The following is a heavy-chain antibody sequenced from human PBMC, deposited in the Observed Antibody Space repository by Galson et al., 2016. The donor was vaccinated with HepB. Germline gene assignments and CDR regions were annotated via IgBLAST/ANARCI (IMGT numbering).Heavy chain of an antibody. CDR2: TYYRTEWRY. D-gene: IGHD2-2*01. Sequence: CAISGDSVSSDSVAWNWIRQTPSRGLEWLGRTYYRTEWRYDYATSLLSRISINPDTSKNQFSLHLNFVTPEDTGVYYCVKSVQLGRGFVTWGQGTLVTVSS. CDR1: GDSVSSDSVA. V-gene: IGHV6-1*01. CDR3: VKSVQLGRGFVT. J-gene: IGHJ4*02.